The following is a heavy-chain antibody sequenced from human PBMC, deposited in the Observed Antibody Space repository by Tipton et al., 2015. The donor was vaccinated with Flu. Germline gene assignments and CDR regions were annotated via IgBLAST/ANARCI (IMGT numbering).Heavy chain of an antibody. Sequence: SLRLSCAASGLSVSTNYMSWVRQAPGKGPEWVGRIKDGETTEFAAPVKGRFSISRDVSKNTLYLQMNRLRIEDTAVYFCAVEYLWGHASWGQGALVTVSS. CDR1: GLSVSTNY. CDR3: AVEYLWGHAS. J-gene: IGHJ4*02. CDR2: IKDGETT. V-gene: IGHV3-15*01. D-gene: IGHD2-21*01.